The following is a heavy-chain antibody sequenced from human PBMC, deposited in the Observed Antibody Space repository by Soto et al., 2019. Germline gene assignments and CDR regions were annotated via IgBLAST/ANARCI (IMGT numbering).Heavy chain of an antibody. V-gene: IGHV4-61*01. J-gene: IGHJ4*02. CDR1: GVSVSSGSFY. CDR3: ARGATVTQYDY. Sequence: SETLSLTCTVSGVSVSSGSFYWSWIRQPPGKGLEWIGFGPYSGTTNYKPSLKSRVTISVDTSRGQISLKVSSLTAADTAVYYCARGATVTQYDYWGQGTLVTVS. CDR2: GPYSGTT. D-gene: IGHD4-17*01.